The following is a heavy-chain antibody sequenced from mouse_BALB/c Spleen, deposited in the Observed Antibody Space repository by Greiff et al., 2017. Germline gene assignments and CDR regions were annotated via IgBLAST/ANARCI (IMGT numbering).Heavy chain of an antibody. CDR2: IYPGDGDT. V-gene: IGHV1-82*01. CDR3: ARRLTYFDY. Sequence: QVQLQQSGPELVKPGASVKISCKASGYAFSSSWMNWVKQRPGQGLEWIGRIYPGDGDTNYNGKFKGKATLTADKSSSTAYMQLSSLTSVDSAVYFCARRLTYFDYWGQGTTLTVSS. D-gene: IGHD3-2*02. J-gene: IGHJ2*01. CDR1: GYAFSSSW.